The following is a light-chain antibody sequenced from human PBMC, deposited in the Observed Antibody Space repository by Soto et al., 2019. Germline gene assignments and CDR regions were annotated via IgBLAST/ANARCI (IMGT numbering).Light chain of an antibody. V-gene: IGLV2-8*01. CDR3: SSFTTSRVYV. J-gene: IGLJ1*01. Sequence: QSALTQPPSASGSPGQSVTISCTGTSSDVGGYNYVSWYQHHPGKAPKLIIYEVYKRPSGVPDRFSGSKSVNTASLTVSGLQAEDEADYYCSSFTTSRVYVFGPGTKLTVL. CDR2: EVY. CDR1: SSDVGGYNY.